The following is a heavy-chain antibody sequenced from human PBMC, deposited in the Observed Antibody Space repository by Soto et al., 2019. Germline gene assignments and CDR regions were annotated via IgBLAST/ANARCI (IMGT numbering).Heavy chain of an antibody. D-gene: IGHD6-19*01. Sequence: PGGSLRLSCAASGFTFSNAWMSWVRQAPGKGLEWVGRIKSKTDGGTTDYAAPVKGRFTISRDDSKNTLYLQMNSLKTEDTAVYYCTTDAPGVAGTEYFQHWGQGTLVTVSS. CDR1: GFTFSNAW. CDR2: IKSKTDGGTT. V-gene: IGHV3-15*01. CDR3: TTDAPGVAGTEYFQH. J-gene: IGHJ1*01.